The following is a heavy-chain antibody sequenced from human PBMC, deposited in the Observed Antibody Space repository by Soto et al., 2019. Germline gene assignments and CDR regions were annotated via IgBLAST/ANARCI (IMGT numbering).Heavy chain of an antibody. J-gene: IGHJ5*02. D-gene: IGHD3-22*01. Sequence: LGESLKISCRCSGYSFTNYWVGLVRQIPGRGLEWMGIIHPGDSDTRYNPSFQGQVTISVDKSTSTAYLEWNSLKASDTAIYYCARPEIPTRSNDYDYPFDLRGQGTLVTVSS. CDR3: ARPEIPTRSNDYDYPFDL. V-gene: IGHV5-51*01. CDR1: GYSFTNYW. CDR2: IHPGDSDT.